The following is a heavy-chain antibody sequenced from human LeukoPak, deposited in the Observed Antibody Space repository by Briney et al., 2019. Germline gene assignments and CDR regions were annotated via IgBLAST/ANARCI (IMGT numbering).Heavy chain of an antibody. CDR2: ISGSGGST. CDR1: GFTFSSYA. Sequence: GGSLRLSCAASGFTFSSYAMSWVRQAPGKGLEWVSAISGSGGSTYYADSVKGRFTISRDNSKNTPYLQMNSLRAEDTAVYYCAKDRPIAVAGTMGWFDPWGQGTLVTVSS. V-gene: IGHV3-23*01. CDR3: AKDRPIAVAGTMGWFDP. J-gene: IGHJ5*02. D-gene: IGHD6-19*01.